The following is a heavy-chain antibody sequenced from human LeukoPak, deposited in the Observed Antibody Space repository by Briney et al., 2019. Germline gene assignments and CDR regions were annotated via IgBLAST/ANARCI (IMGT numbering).Heavy chain of an antibody. CDR1: GFAVSNNY. D-gene: IGHD4-11*01. V-gene: IGHV3-53*01. CDR2: IYSGGIT. Sequence: PGGSLRLSCATSGFAVSNNYMSWVRQAPGKGPEWVSIIYSGGITYYVDSVKGRFTISRDNSKNTLYLQMSSLRAEDTAVYYCTRDSTTFRFGYWGQGTLVTGSS. CDR3: TRDSTTFRFGY. J-gene: IGHJ4*02.